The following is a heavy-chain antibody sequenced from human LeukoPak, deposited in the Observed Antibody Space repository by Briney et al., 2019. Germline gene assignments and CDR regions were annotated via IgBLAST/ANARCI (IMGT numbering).Heavy chain of an antibody. Sequence: GGSLRLSCGVSGITLSNYGMSWVRQAPGKGLEWVAGLSGSGGVTKYADSVKGRFTISRDNPKNTLYLQMNSLRAEDTAVYFCAKRGVVIRVILVGFHKEAYYFDSWGQGALVTVSS. V-gene: IGHV3-23*01. D-gene: IGHD3-22*01. CDR2: LSGSGGVT. J-gene: IGHJ4*02. CDR1: GITLSNYG. CDR3: AKRGVVIRVILVGFHKEAYYFDS.